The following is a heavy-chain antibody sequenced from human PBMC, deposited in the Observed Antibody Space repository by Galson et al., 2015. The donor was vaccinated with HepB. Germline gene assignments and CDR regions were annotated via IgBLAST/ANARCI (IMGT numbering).Heavy chain of an antibody. CDR1: GGSISSYY. J-gene: IGHJ6*03. CDR2: IYYSGST. D-gene: IGHD3-3*01. Sequence: LTCTVSGGSISSYYWSWIRQPPGKGLEWIGYIYYSGSTNYNPSLKSRVTISVDTSKNQFSLKLSSVTAADTAVYYCASGPTYDFWSGYYYYYYYYMDVWGKGTTVTVSS. V-gene: IGHV4-59*01. CDR3: ASGPTYDFWSGYYYYYYYYMDV.